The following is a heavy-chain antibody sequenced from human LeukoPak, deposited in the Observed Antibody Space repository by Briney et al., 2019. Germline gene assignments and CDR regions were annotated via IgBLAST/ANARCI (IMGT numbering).Heavy chain of an antibody. Sequence: PGGSLRLSCAASGCTFSSYWMHWLGQAPGKGLVWVSRINSDGSSTSYADSVKGRFTISRDNAKNTLYLQMNSLRAEDTAVYYCASTVVVFPQSLSGTNYWGQGTLVTVSS. CDR1: GCTFSSYW. V-gene: IGHV3-74*01. D-gene: IGHD2-15*01. J-gene: IGHJ4*02. CDR3: ASTVVVFPQSLSGTNY. CDR2: INSDGSST.